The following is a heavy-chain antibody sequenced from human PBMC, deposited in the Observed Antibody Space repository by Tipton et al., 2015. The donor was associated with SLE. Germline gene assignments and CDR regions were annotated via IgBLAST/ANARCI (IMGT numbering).Heavy chain of an antibody. CDR1: GYMFPNYG. V-gene: IGHV1-18*01. Sequence: QLVQSGAEVKKPGASVKVSCKASGYMFPNYGISWVRQAPGQGLEWMGWIVANNGNTNYAQKFQGRVNMTADTSTSTAYMELRSLRSDDTAVYCCARAMGVIITSDYWGQGTLVTVSS. D-gene: IGHD3-3*01. CDR3: ARAMGVIITSDY. CDR2: IVANNGNT. J-gene: IGHJ4*02.